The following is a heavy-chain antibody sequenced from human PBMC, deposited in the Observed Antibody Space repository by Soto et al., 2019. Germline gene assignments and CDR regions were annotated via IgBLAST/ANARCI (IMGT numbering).Heavy chain of an antibody. D-gene: IGHD2-21*02. CDR1: GFTFSRFA. V-gene: IGHV3-30-3*01. Sequence: QVQLVESGGGVVQPGRSLRLSCAASGFTFSRFAMHWVRQAPGKGLEWVAVISYDGSNKYYADSVKGRFTISRDNSKNTLYLQMNRLRAEDSAVYYCARTYCGGDCYPSPSRYYGMDVWGQGTTVTVSS. CDR2: ISYDGSNK. CDR3: ARTYCGGDCYPSPSRYYGMDV. J-gene: IGHJ6*02.